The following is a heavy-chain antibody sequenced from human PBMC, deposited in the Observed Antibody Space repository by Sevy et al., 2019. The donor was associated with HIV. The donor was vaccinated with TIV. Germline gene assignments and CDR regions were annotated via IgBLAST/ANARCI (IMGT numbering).Heavy chain of an antibody. CDR3: AKDLDYFDSSAGPSSLIYNYYYGLED. V-gene: IGHV3-30*18. Sequence: GGSLRLSCAASGFTFSSFGMRWVRQAPGKGLEWVSFISYDGSNKKYADSVKGRLTVSRDKSKNTLYLQMNSLRAEDTAVYYCAKDLDYFDSSAGPSSLIYNYYYGLEDWGPGTTVTVSS. D-gene: IGHD3-22*01. CDR2: ISYDGSNK. J-gene: IGHJ6*02. CDR1: GFTFSSFG.